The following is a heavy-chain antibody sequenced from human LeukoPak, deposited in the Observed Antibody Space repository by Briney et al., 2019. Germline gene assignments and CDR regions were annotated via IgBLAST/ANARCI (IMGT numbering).Heavy chain of an antibody. D-gene: IGHD2-2*01. Sequence: GGSLRLSCAASGFIFRNYGMNWVRQAPRRGLEWVSYITSGGTTMYYADSVKGRFTISRDNAKNSLYLQMNSLRAEDTAVYYCAREIYCSSTSCSIVWGQGTTVTVSS. J-gene: IGHJ6*02. CDR2: ITSGGTTM. CDR3: AREIYCSSTSCSIV. CDR1: GFIFRNYG. V-gene: IGHV3-48*03.